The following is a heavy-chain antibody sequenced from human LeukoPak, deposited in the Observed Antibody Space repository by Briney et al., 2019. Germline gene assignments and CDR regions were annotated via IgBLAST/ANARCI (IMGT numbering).Heavy chain of an antibody. CDR3: ARTPTVAVAGELDY. J-gene: IGHJ4*02. CDR1: GFTFSSYG. V-gene: IGHV3-33*01. Sequence: PGRSLRLSCAASGFTFSSYGMHWVRQAPGKGLEWVAVIWYDGSNKYYADSVKGRFTISRDNSKNTLYLQMNSLRAEDTAVYYCARTPTVAVAGELDYWGQGTLVTVSS. CDR2: IWYDGSNK. D-gene: IGHD6-19*01.